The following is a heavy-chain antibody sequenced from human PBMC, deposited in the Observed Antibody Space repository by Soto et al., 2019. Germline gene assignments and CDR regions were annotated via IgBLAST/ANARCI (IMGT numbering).Heavy chain of an antibody. CDR1: GFPFSSYA. V-gene: IGHV3-23*01. D-gene: IGHD5-18*01. CDR3: AKDQSNSPRNWFDP. J-gene: IGHJ5*02. Sequence: PGGSLRLSCAASGFPFSSYAMSWVRQAPGKGLEWVSAISGSGGSTYYADSVKGRFTISRDNSKNTLYLQMNSLRAEDTAVYYCAKDQSNSPRNWFDPWGQGTLVTVSS. CDR2: ISGSGGST.